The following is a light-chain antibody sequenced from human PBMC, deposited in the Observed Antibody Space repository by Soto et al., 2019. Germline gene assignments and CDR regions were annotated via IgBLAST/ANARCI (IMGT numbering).Light chain of an antibody. CDR2: GAS. Sequence: DIQMTQSPSSLPASIGDRVTITCRASQTINNYLNWYQQGAGKAPKLLISGASSLQTGVPSRFIGSGSGTDFTLTISSLQAEDVAVYYCQQYYTSPTWTFGQGTKVEIK. CDR1: QTINNY. CDR3: QQYYTSPTWT. V-gene: IGKV1-39*01. J-gene: IGKJ1*01.